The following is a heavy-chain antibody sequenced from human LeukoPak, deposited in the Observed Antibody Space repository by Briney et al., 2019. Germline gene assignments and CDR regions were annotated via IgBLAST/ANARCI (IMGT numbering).Heavy chain of an antibody. CDR1: GGSFSGYY. CDR2: INHSGST. Sequence: SETLSLTCAVYGGSFSGYYWSWIRQPPGKGLEWIGEINHSGSTNYNPSLKSRVTISVDTSKNQFSLQLNSVTPEDTAVYYCARDDYGDYHYFDYWGQGTLVTVSS. CDR3: ARDDYGDYHYFDY. V-gene: IGHV4-34*01. J-gene: IGHJ4*02. D-gene: IGHD4-17*01.